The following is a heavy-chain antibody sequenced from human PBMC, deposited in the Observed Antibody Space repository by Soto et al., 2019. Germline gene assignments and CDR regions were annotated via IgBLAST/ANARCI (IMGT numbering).Heavy chain of an antibody. CDR1: VFNLGIYW. D-gene: IGHD1-1*01. J-gene: IGHJ4*02. Sequence: PRGSLLVSCASSVFNLGIYWMDWVRQAPGKGLVWVSRINDYGTTINYAESVEGRLTISRDDAKSEVYLQMNNLRAEDTAVYYCARGGLEPFDYWGQGALVTVSS. CDR3: ARGGLEPFDY. CDR2: INDYGTTI. V-gene: IGHV3-74*01.